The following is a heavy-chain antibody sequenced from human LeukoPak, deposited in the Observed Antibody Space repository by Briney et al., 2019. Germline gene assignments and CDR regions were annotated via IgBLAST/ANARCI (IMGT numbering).Heavy chain of an antibody. CDR1: GGSITNYY. D-gene: IGHD2-2*02. J-gene: IGHJ5*02. V-gene: IGHV4-4*07. Sequence: SQTLSLTCTVSGGSITNYYRSWIRHPAGKGLEWIGRIYTSGSTNYNPSLKSRVTMSVDTSKNQFSLKLSSVTAADTAVYYCARLGGNGYCSSTSCYTNWFDPWGQGTLVTVSS. CDR3: ARLGGNGYCSSTSCYTNWFDP. CDR2: IYTSGST.